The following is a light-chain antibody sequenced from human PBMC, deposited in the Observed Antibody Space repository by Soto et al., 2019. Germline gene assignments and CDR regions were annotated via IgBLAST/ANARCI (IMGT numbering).Light chain of an antibody. CDR1: QSIRSN. CDR3: QQYNNWPLT. CDR2: VAS. V-gene: IGKV3-15*01. J-gene: IGKJ4*01. Sequence: EIVMTQSPGTLSVSPGERATLSCRASQSIRSNLAWYQQKPGQTPRLLIYVASTTATGIPARFTRSGSGTDFTLTISSLQSEDCAIYYCQQYNNWPLTFGGGTKVDSK.